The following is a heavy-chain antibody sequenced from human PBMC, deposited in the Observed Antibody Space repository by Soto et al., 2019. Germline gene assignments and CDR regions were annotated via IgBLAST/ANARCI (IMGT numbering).Heavy chain of an antibody. J-gene: IGHJ4*02. CDR3: ARLYPYGYYHFAH. CDR2: IYYTGTT. Sequence: SETLSLTCTVSGDSISGGNYYWAWIRHHPGRGLEWIGYIYYTGTTHYSPSLQSRVTMSVDTSKNQISLTLTSLTPADTAVYFCARLYPYGYYHFAHWGQGTLVTVSS. V-gene: IGHV4-31*03. D-gene: IGHD3-22*01. CDR1: GDSISGGNYY.